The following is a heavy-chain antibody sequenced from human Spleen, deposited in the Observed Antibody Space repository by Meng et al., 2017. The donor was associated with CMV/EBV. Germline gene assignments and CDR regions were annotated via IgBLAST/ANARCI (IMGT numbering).Heavy chain of an antibody. D-gene: IGHD3-22*01. Sequence: ASVKVSCKASGVTFSTDTIAWVRQAPGQGLEWMGGISAHTGKTKYAQKVQGRVTMTTDTSTRTAYLELRSLRSDDTAVYYCARDRHYDTSPPSDFDYWGQGTLVTVSS. CDR1: GVTFSTDT. V-gene: IGHV1-18*01. CDR2: ISAHTGKT. J-gene: IGHJ4*02. CDR3: ARDRHYDTSPPSDFDY.